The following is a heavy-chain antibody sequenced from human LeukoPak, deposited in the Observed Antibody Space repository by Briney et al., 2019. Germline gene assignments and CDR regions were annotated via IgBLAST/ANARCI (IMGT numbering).Heavy chain of an antibody. CDR1: GGSISSYY. Sequence: SETLSLTCTVSGGSISSYYWSWIRQPAGKGLEWIGRIYTSGSTKYNPSLKSRVLISVDTSKNQFSLKLTSVTAADTAVYYCARHYGSGTYPLDYWGQGTLVTVSS. D-gene: IGHD3-10*01. CDR2: IYTSGST. CDR3: ARHYGSGTYPLDY. V-gene: IGHV4-4*07. J-gene: IGHJ4*02.